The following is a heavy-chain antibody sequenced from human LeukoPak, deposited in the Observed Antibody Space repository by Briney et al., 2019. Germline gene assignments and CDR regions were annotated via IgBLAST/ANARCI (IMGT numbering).Heavy chain of an antibody. Sequence: GGSLRLSCAASGFTLDDYAMHWVRQAPGKGLEWVSGISWNSGSIGYADSVKGRFTISRDNAKNSLYLQMDSLRAEDTAVYYCARSGGNSSSWYLYYYYYMDVWGKGTTVTVSS. CDR1: GFTLDDYA. CDR3: ARSGGNSSSWYLYYYYYMDV. CDR2: ISWNSGSI. J-gene: IGHJ6*03. V-gene: IGHV3-9*01. D-gene: IGHD6-13*01.